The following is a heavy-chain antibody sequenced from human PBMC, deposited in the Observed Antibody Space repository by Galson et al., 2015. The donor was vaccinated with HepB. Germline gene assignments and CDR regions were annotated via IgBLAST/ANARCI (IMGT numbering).Heavy chain of an antibody. J-gene: IGHJ6*02. Sequence: TLSLTCTVSGGSISNGGYYWSWIRQHPGKGLEWIGYIYYSGSTYYNPSLKSRVTISVDTSKNQFSLKLSSVTAADTAVYYCAREPDYEIAAAGTPTPYGMDVWGQGTTVTVSS. CDR2: IYYSGST. D-gene: IGHD6-13*01. V-gene: IGHV4-31*03. CDR3: AREPDYEIAAAGTPTPYGMDV. CDR1: GGSISNGGYY.